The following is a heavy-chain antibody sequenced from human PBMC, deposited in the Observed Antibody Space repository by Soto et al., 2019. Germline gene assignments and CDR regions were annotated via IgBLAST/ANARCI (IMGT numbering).Heavy chain of an antibody. D-gene: IGHD3-9*01. Sequence: QLQLQESGPGLVKPSETLSLTCSASGDSINSDSYYWGWIRQPPGKGLEWIGSIYYRGNTYYNPSLKTRVTISLDKSKSQFSLKLNSVTAADSAVYFCARLEGLATISYYFDYWGQGTLVTVSS. V-gene: IGHV4-39*01. CDR3: ARLEGLATISYYFDY. CDR2: IYYRGNT. J-gene: IGHJ4*02. CDR1: GDSINSDSYY.